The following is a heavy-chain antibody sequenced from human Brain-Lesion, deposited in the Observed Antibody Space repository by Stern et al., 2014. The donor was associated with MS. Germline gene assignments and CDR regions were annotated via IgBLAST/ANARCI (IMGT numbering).Heavy chain of an antibody. D-gene: IGHD2-2*01. V-gene: IGHV4-59*01. CDR2: ISDSGSV. CDR3: ARGDIVVVPAARSFGSDYYYPGLDV. J-gene: IGHJ6*02. CDR1: GGSIINYY. Sequence: QVQLVQSGPGLVKPSETLSLTCTVSGGSIINYYWTWIRQPPGQGLEWIGYISDSGSVAYNPSLKRRLTMLADTSTNQFPPILSDVTAAGTGVYFCARGDIVVVPAARSFGSDYYYPGLDVWGQGTTISVS.